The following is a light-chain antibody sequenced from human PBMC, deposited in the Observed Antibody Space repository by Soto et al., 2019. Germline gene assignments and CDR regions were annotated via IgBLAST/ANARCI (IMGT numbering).Light chain of an antibody. J-gene: IGKJ1*01. CDR1: EIITNR. CDR3: QQYYSYQGT. Sequence: DIQMTQSPSTLSASVGDRVTITCRASEIITNRLAWYQQKPGKAPKVLIYDASNLESGVPSRFSGFRSGTEFTLTISCLQSEDFATYYCQQYYSYQGTFGQGTKVDI. V-gene: IGKV1-5*01. CDR2: DAS.